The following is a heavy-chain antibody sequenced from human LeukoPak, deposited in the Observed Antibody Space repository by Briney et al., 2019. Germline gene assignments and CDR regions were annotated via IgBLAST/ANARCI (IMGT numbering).Heavy chain of an antibody. CDR1: GGSISSSSYY. CDR2: IYYSGST. Sequence: SETLSLTCTVSGGSISSSSYYWGWIRQPPGKGLEWIGSIYYSGSTYYNPSLKSRVTISVDTSKNQFSLKLSSVTAADTAVYYCARVYLGITLDYWGQGTLVTVSS. J-gene: IGHJ4*02. CDR3: ARVYLGITLDY. V-gene: IGHV4-39*07. D-gene: IGHD7-27*01.